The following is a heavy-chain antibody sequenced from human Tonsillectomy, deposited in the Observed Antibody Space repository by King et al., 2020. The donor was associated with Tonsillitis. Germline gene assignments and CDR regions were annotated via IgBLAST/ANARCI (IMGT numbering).Heavy chain of an antibody. CDR1: GYTFTGYY. J-gene: IGHJ6*02. CDR3: ARGCYILTGYYAGYYGMAV. D-gene: IGHD3-9*01. CDR2: INPNSGGT. Sequence: QLVQSGAEVKKPGASVKVSCKASGYTFTGYYMHWVRQAPGQGLEWMGWINPNSGGTNYAQKFQGWFTMTRDTSISTAYMELSRLRSDDAAVYYCARGCYILTGYYAGYYGMAVWGQGPTVTVSS. V-gene: IGHV1-2*04.